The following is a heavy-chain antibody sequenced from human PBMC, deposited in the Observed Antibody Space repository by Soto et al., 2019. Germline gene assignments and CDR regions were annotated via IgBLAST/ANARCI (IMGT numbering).Heavy chain of an antibody. CDR1: GYTFTSYY. D-gene: IGHD2-21*02. J-gene: IGHJ5*02. V-gene: IGHV1-46*01. CDR3: ARGPPHIVVVTATRFDP. Sequence: ASVKVSCKASGYTFTSYYMHWVRQAPGQGLEWMGIINPSGGSTSYAQKFQGRVTMTRDTSTSTVYMGLSSLRSEDTAVYYCARGPPHIVVVTATRFDPWGQGTLVTVSS. CDR2: INPSGGST.